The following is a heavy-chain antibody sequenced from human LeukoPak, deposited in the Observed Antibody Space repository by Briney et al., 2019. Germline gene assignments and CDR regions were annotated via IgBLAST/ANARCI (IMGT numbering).Heavy chain of an antibody. CDR1: GGSISSSSYY. Sequence: ETLSLTCTVSGGSISSSSYYWGWIRQAPGKGLEWVANIKQDGSEKNYVDSVKGRFTISRDNAKNSLYLQMNSLRAEDTAVYYCARDSFNWFDPWGQGTLVTVSS. D-gene: IGHD3-16*01. J-gene: IGHJ5*02. V-gene: IGHV3-7*01. CDR2: IKQDGSEK. CDR3: ARDSFNWFDP.